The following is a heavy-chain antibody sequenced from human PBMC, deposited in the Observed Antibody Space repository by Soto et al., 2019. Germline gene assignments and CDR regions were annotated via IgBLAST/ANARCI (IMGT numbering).Heavy chain of an antibody. J-gene: IGHJ6*02. D-gene: IGHD4-4*01. CDR3: ARDKTTVTTFYYYRMDV. CDR1: GYTFTGYY. V-gene: IGHV1-2*02. CDR2: INPNSGGT. Sequence: QVQLVQSGAEVKKPGASVKVSCKASGYTFTGYYMHWVRQAPGQGLEWMGWINPNSGGTNYAQKFQGRVTMTRDTSISTAYMELSRLRSDVTSVYYCARDKTTVTTFYYYRMDVWGQGTTVTVSS.